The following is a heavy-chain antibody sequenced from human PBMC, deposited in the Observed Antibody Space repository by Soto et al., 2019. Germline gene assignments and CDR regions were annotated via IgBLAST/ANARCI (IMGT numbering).Heavy chain of an antibody. J-gene: IGHJ5*02. D-gene: IGHD6-19*01. Sequence: EVQLVESGEGLVQPGGSLRLSCAASGFTCSNYWMNWVRQTPGKGLEWVASIKQDGSEKYYVDSVKGRFTIFRGNAQNSVYLQMNSLRADDTAVYYCASDYSSGWYGAFDPWGQGALVTVSS. CDR3: ASDYSSGWYGAFDP. V-gene: IGHV3-7*03. CDR1: GFTCSNYW. CDR2: IKQDGSEK.